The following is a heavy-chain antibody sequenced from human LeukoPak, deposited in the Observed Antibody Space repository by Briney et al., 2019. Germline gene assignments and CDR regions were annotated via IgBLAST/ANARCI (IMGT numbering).Heavy chain of an antibody. CDR2: IYYSGST. CDR3: ARQTGGYYDSSGYSYAFDI. Sequence: PSETLSLTCTVSGGSISSYYWSWIRQPPGKGLEWIGYIYYSGSTNYNPSLKSRVTISVDTSKNQFSLKLSSVTAADTAVYYCARQTGGYYDSSGYSYAFDIWGQGTMVTVSS. J-gene: IGHJ3*02. V-gene: IGHV4-59*08. D-gene: IGHD3-22*01. CDR1: GGSISSYY.